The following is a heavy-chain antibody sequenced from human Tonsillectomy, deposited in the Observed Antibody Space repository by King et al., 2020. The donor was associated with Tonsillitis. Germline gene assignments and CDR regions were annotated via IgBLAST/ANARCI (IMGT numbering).Heavy chain of an antibody. CDR2: ICSGSSSI. CDR1: GFTFSTYS. Sequence: VQLVESGGGLVQSGGSLRLSCAASGFTFSTYSMSWVRQAPGKGLEWVSFICSGSSSIFYAVSVKGRFTISRDNAKTSLFLHMNSLRDEDTAVYYCVREPDMYCNGVGCYGHFDPWGQGTLVTVSS. J-gene: IGHJ5*02. V-gene: IGHV3-48*02. CDR3: VREPDMYCNGVGCYGHFDP. D-gene: IGHD2-15*01.